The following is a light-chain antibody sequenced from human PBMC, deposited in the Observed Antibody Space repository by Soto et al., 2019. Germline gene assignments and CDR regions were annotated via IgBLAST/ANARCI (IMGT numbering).Light chain of an antibody. V-gene: IGKV1-5*01. CDR1: QSISSW. CDR2: DAS. Sequence: DIQMTQSPSTLSASVGDRVTITCRASQSISSWLAWYQQKPGKAPKLLIYDASSLESGVPSRFSVSGSGTEFTLPISSLQPDDFATYYCQQYNSYPWTFGQGTKVEIK. J-gene: IGKJ1*01. CDR3: QQYNSYPWT.